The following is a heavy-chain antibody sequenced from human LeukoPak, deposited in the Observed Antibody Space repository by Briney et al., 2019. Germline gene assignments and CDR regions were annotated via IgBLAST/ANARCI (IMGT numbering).Heavy chain of an antibody. CDR1: GFTFSNYP. Sequence: GGSLRLSCAASGFTFSNYPMHWVRQAPGKGLEWVAVVSDDGNNIYYADSVKGRFTISRDNSKNTLYLQTNSLRAEDTALYYCVRDRDSTGYYDYWGQGTLVAVSS. D-gene: IGHD3-22*01. CDR3: VRDRDSTGYYDY. CDR2: VSDDGNNI. J-gene: IGHJ4*02. V-gene: IGHV3-30*04.